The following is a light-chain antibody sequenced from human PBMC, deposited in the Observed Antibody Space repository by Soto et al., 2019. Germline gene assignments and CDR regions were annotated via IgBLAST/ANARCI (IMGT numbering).Light chain of an antibody. J-gene: IGLJ1*01. CDR2: RNN. Sequence: MVPLTPYASGPLRLRVTISCSGRSSTIGSNYVYWYQQLPGTAPKLLIYRNNQRPSGVPDRFSGSKSGTSASLAISGLRSEDEADYYCAAWDDSLSGYVFGTGT. CDR3: AAWDDSLSGYV. CDR1: SSTIGSNY. V-gene: IGLV1-47*01.